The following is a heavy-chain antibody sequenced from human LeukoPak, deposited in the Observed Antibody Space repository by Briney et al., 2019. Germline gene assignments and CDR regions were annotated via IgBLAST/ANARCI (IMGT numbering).Heavy chain of an antibody. CDR1: GNYW. V-gene: IGHV3-74*01. CDR2: INCDGSWT. Sequence: GGSLRLSCAASGNYWTHWVRQAPGKGLVWVSHINCDGSWTSYADSVKGRFTISKDNAKNTVYLQMNSLRAEDTAVYYCVSFYETYWGRGTLVTVSS. CDR3: VSFYETY. J-gene: IGHJ4*02. D-gene: IGHD2/OR15-2a*01.